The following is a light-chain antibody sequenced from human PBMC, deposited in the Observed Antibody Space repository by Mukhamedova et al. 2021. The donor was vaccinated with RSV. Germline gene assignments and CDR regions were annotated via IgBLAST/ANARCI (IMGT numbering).Light chain of an antibody. J-gene: IGLJ3*02. V-gene: IGLV1-40*01. Sequence: RPSGVPDRFSGSKSGTSASLAVTGLQAEDEADYYCQSYDSSLSVLVFGGGTKLTVL. CDR3: QSYDSSLSVLV.